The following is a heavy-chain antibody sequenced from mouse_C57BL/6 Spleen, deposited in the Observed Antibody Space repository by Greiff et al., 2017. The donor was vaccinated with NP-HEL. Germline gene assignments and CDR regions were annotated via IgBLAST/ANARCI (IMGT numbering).Heavy chain of an antibody. CDR2: IYPSDSET. D-gene: IGHD1-1*01. J-gene: IGHJ1*03. CDR1: GYTFTSYW. CDR3: TTDYYGSSPRYFDV. V-gene: IGHV1-61*01. Sequence: QVQLQQPGAELVRPGSSVKLSCKASGYTFTSYWMDWVKQRPGQGLEWIGNIYPSDSETHYNQKFKDKATLTVDKSSSTAYLQLSSLTSEDTAVYYCTTDYYGSSPRYFDVWGTGTTVTVSS.